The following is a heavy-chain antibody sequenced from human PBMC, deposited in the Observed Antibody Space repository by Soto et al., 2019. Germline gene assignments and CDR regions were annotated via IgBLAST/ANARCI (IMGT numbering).Heavy chain of an antibody. D-gene: IGHD3-10*01. V-gene: IGHV4-59*01. CDR3: ARGVERGSGRSLDD. J-gene: IGHJ4*02. Sequence: SDTLSLTCIVSGGSISSYYWTWIRQPPGKGLEWIGNIYYSGSTNNNPSLKSRVTISIDTSKSQFSLKLSSVTEADTAVYYCARGVERGSGRSLDDWGKGSLV. CDR1: GGSISSYY. CDR2: IYYSGST.